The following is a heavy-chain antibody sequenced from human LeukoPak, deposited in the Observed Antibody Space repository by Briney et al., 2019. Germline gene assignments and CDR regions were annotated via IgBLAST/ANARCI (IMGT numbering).Heavy chain of an antibody. V-gene: IGHV3-23*01. D-gene: IGHD2-2*01. Sequence: GGSLRLSCAASGFTFSSYAMSWVRQAPGKGLEWVSAISGSGGSTYYADSVKGRFTISRDNSKNTLYLQMNSLRAEDTAVYYCAKHPDIVVVPAAHFDYWGQGTLVTVSS. CDR3: AKHPDIVVVPAAHFDY. CDR1: GFTFSSYA. CDR2: ISGSGGST. J-gene: IGHJ4*02.